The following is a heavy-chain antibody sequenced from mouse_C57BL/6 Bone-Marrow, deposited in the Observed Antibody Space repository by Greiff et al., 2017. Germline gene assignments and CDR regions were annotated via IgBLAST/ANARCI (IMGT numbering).Heavy chain of an antibody. Sequence: VKLQESGAELARPGASVKLSCKASGFSFPSYGISWVKQSTGKGLEWIGEIYPGSGYTYYNEKFKGTATLTADKSSSTTYMALRSLTSEDSAVYFCSRSTMVRGFAYWCQGTMDTVSA. CDR1: GFSFPSYG. CDR3: SRSTMVRGFAY. D-gene: IGHD2-1*01. V-gene: IGHV1-81*01. J-gene: IGHJ3*01. CDR2: IYPGSGYT.